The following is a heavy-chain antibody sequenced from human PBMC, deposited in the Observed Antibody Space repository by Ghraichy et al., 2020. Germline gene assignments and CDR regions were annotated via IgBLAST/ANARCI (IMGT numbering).Heavy chain of an antibody. D-gene: IGHD4-23*01. CDR2: IIPIFGTA. V-gene: IGHV1-69*06. Sequence: SVKVSCKASGGTFSSYAISWVRQAPGQRLEWMGGIIPIFGTANYAQKFQGRVTITADKSTDTAYMELSRLRSEDTAVYYCAAGGNSSNFDYWGQGTLVTVSA. CDR1: GGTFSSYA. CDR3: AAGGNSSNFDY. J-gene: IGHJ4*02.